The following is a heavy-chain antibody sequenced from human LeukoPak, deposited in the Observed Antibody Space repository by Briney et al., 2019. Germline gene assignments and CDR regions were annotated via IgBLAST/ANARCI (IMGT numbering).Heavy chain of an antibody. CDR3: ARVWSSGYTKDY. J-gene: IGHJ4*02. D-gene: IGHD3-22*01. Sequence: GGSLRLSCAASGFTFSSYSIDWVRQAPGKGLEWLSYISSSSSTIYYADSVKGRFTISRDNAKNSVYLQMNSLRAEDTAVYYCARVWSSGYTKDYWGQGALVTVAS. CDR1: GFTFSSYS. V-gene: IGHV3-48*04. CDR2: ISSSSSTI.